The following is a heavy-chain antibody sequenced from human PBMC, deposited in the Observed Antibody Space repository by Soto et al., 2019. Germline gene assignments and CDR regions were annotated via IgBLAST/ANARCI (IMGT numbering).Heavy chain of an antibody. CDR3: ARVAGVAPSYWNYYMDV. Sequence: PGGSLRLSCAASGFTFSSYAVSWVRQAPGKGLEWVSAISGSGGSTYYADSVKGRFTISRDNSKNTLYLQMNSLRSEDTAVYYCARVAGVAPSYWNYYMDVWGKGTTVTVSS. J-gene: IGHJ6*03. V-gene: IGHV3-23*01. CDR1: GFTFSSYA. D-gene: IGHD1-1*01. CDR2: ISGSGGST.